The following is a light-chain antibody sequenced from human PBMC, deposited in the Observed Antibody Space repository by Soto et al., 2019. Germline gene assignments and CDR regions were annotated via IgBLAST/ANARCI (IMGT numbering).Light chain of an antibody. Sequence: EIVMTQSPATLSVSPGERATVTCRASQSVRNNLAWYQQKPGQAPRLLIYGASTRATGIPARFSGSGYGTEFTLTISSLQSEDFAVYYCQQYNSWPPITFGQGTRLEIK. V-gene: IGKV3-15*01. CDR3: QQYNSWPPIT. J-gene: IGKJ5*01. CDR1: QSVRNN. CDR2: GAS.